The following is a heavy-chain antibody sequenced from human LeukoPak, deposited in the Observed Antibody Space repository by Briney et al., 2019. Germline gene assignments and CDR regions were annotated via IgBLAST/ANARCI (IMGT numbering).Heavy chain of an antibody. CDR3: ARVGYSSSSSQYYFDY. V-gene: IGHV1-2*02. Sequence: ASVKVSCKASGYTFTGYYMHWVRQAPGQGLEWMGWINPNSGGTNYAQKFQGRVTMTRDTSISTAYMELSRLRSDDTAVYYCARVGYSSSSSQYYFDYWGQGTLVTVSS. CDR2: INPNSGGT. J-gene: IGHJ4*02. CDR1: GYTFTGYY. D-gene: IGHD6-6*01.